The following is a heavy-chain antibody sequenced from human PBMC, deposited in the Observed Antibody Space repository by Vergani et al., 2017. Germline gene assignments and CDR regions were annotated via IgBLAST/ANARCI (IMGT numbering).Heavy chain of an antibody. Sequence: QVQLQESGPGLVKPSQTLSLTCTVSGGSISSGSYYWGWIRQPPGKGLEWIGSIYYSGSTYYNPSLKSRVTISVDTSKNQFSLKLSSVTAADTAVYYCARSYCSGGSCYRGVGAFDIWGQGTMVTVSS. CDR3: ARSYCSGGSCYRGVGAFDI. J-gene: IGHJ3*02. CDR2: IYYSGST. D-gene: IGHD2-15*01. V-gene: IGHV4-39*01. CDR1: GGSISSGSYY.